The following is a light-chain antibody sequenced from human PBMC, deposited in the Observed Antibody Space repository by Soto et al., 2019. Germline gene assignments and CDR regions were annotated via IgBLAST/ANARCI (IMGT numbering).Light chain of an antibody. CDR3: QQYNNWPIT. J-gene: IGKJ5*01. Sequence: EVVMTQSPAIFSVSPGERATLSCRATQSVDTNLAWYQQKPGQAPRLLISGASTRATAIPARFSGGGSGTELTLTISSLQSEDFAVYYCQQYNNWPITFGQGTRLEIK. CDR2: GAS. CDR1: QSVDTN. V-gene: IGKV3-15*01.